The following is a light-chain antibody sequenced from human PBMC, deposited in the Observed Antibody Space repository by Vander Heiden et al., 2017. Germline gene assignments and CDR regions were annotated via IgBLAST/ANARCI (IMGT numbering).Light chain of an antibody. Sequence: DIQMTQSPSSLSASVGDRVTITCRASQSISNYLKWYHQKPGKAPKLLIYAASSLQSGVPSRFSGSGSGTDSTLTISDLQPEDFATYYCQQSVSTPHSFGPGTKVDIK. V-gene: IGKV1-39*01. CDR1: QSISNY. CDR3: QQSVSTPHS. J-gene: IGKJ3*01. CDR2: AAS.